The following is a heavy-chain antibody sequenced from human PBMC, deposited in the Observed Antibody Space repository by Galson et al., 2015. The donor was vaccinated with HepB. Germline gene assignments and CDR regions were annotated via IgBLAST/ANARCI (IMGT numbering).Heavy chain of an antibody. CDR1: GFTFSSYS. CDR3: ARGGLLWFGEPSGVDY. J-gene: IGHJ4*02. Sequence: SLRLSCAASGFTFSSYSMNWVRQAPGKGLEWVSYISSSSSTIYYADSVKGRFTISRDNAKNSLYLQMNSLRAEDTAVYYCARGGLLWFGEPSGVDYWGQGTLVTVSS. D-gene: IGHD3-10*01. CDR2: ISSSSSTI. V-gene: IGHV3-48*04.